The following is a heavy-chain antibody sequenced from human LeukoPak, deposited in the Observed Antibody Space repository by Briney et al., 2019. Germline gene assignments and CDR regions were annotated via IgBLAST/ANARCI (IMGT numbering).Heavy chain of an antibody. D-gene: IGHD2-8*02. Sequence: SETPSLTCTVSGGSISSYYWSWIRQPPGKGLEWIAYISDIGSINYNPSLKSRVTISLDTSKNQFSLKLSSVTAADTAVYYCAGHHPRNTVDFWGQGTLVTVSS. CDR1: GGSISSYY. CDR2: ISDIGSI. V-gene: IGHV4-59*08. J-gene: IGHJ4*02. CDR3: AGHHPRNTVDF.